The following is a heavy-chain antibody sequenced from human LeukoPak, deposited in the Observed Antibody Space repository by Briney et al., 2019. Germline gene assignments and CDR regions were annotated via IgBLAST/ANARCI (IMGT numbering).Heavy chain of an antibody. CDR3: AKDGGIHGTTQYYFDC. V-gene: IGHV3-33*06. CDR1: GFIFTSYG. J-gene: IGHJ4*02. Sequence: GGSLRLSCAPSGFIFTSYGMHWVRQAPGKGLEWVAVIWYDGSNKYYADSVKGRFTISRDNSKNMLYLQMNSLRAEDTAVYYCAKDGGIHGTTQYYFDCWGQGTLVTVSS. D-gene: IGHD1-7*01. CDR2: IWYDGSNK.